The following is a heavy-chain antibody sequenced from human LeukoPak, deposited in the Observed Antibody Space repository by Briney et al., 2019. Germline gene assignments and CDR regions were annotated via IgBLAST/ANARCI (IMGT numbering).Heavy chain of an antibody. CDR3: AKGDNYYDSSGYYYVRALFDY. CDR2: TTYNGNIK. Sequence: RSLRLSCAASGFTFSSYGMHWVRQAPGTGLEWVAGTTYNGNIKYYADYVKGRFSISRDNSKNTLYLQMDSLRAEDTAVYYCAKGDNYYDSSGYYYVRALFDYWGQGTLVTVSS. J-gene: IGHJ4*02. D-gene: IGHD3-22*01. CDR1: GFTFSSYG. V-gene: IGHV3-30*18.